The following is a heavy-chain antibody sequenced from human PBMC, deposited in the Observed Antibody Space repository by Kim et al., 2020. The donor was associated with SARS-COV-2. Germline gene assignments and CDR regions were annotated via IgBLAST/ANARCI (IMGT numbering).Heavy chain of an antibody. D-gene: IGHD2-2*01. V-gene: IGHV4-34*01. CDR1: GGSFSGYY. CDR2: INHSGST. J-gene: IGHJ4*02. Sequence: SETLSLTCAVYGGSFSGYYWSWIRQPPGKGLEWIGEINHSGSTNYNPSLKSRVTISVDTSKNQFSLKLSSVTAADTAVYYCARGTIRWLYCSSTSCQPLANGFDYWGQGTLVTVSS. CDR3: ARGTIRWLYCSSTSCQPLANGFDY.